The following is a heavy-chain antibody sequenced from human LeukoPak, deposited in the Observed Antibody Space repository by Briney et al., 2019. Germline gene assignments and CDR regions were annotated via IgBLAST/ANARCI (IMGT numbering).Heavy chain of an antibody. V-gene: IGHV3-30*04. J-gene: IGHJ4*02. CDR2: ISYDGSNK. Sequence: GGSLRLSCAASGFTFSSYAMHWVRQAPGKGLEWVAVISYDGSNKYYADSVKGRFTISRDNSKNTLYLQMNSLRAEDTAVYYCARDGGYDFWSGYYQDYWGQGTLVTVSS. CDR1: GFTFSSYA. D-gene: IGHD3-3*01. CDR3: ARDGGYDFWSGYYQDY.